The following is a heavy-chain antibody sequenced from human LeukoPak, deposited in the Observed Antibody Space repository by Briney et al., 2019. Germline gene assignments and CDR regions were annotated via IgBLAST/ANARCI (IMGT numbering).Heavy chain of an antibody. J-gene: IGHJ6*02. Sequence: GGSLRLSCAASGFTFSDYYMSWIRQAPGKGLEWVSYISSSGSTIYYADSVKGRFTISRDNAKNSLYLQMNSLRAEDTAVYYCARDSVPTHPDYYYGMDVWGQGTTVTVSS. CDR3: ARDSVPTHPDYYYGMDV. CDR2: ISSSGSTI. V-gene: IGHV3-11*01. CDR1: GFTFSDYY.